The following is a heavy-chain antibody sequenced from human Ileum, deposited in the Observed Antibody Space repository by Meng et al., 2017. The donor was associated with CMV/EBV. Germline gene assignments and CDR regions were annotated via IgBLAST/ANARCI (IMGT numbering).Heavy chain of an antibody. CDR2: TYYRSKWYN. Sequence: QVLVQQSGPGLVKPPQALSLPCAMPGDSVSSNSVTWNWIRQSPSRGLEWLGRTYYRSKWYNDYAVSVKSRITINPDTSKNQFSLQLNSMTPEDTAVYYCTRAYYYDSSGYYDYWGQGTLVTVSS. V-gene: IGHV6-1*01. CDR3: TRAYYYDSSGYYDY. CDR1: GDSVSSNSVT. J-gene: IGHJ4*02. D-gene: IGHD3-22*01.